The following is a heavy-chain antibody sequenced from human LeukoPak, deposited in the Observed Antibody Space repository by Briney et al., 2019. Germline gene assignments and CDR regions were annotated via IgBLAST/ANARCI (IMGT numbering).Heavy chain of an antibody. V-gene: IGHV3-53*01. CDR1: GFTVSTNS. CDR2: IYSDNT. D-gene: IGHD4/OR15-4a*01. CDR3: ARRAGAYSHPYDY. Sequence: GGSLRLSCTVSGFTVSTNSMSWVRQAPGKGLEWVSFIYSDNTHYSDSVKGRFTISRDNSKNTLYLQMNSLRAEDTAVYYCARRAGAYSHPYDYWGQGTLITVSS. J-gene: IGHJ4*02.